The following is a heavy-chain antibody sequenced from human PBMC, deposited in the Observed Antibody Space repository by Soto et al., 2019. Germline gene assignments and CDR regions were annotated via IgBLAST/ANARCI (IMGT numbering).Heavy chain of an antibody. D-gene: IGHD6-25*01. V-gene: IGHV1-3*01. J-gene: IGHJ4*01. CDR3: ARDGAAAGNINFDN. CDR1: GYTFTRYA. Sequence: ASVKVSCKTSGYTFTRYAMYWVRQAPGQRHEWMGWINGGNGNTKYAPKFQDRVTISRDTSASTVYMELSSLTSEDTAVYYCARDGAAAGNINFDNWGHGTLVTVSS. CDR2: INGGNGNT.